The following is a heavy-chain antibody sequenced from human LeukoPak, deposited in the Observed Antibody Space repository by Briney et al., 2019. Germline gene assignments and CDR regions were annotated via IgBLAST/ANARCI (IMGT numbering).Heavy chain of an antibody. CDR1: GFTFSSHW. CDR3: ARGTTVVTHFCAFDI. D-gene: IGHD4-23*01. J-gene: IGHJ3*02. CDR2: ISSSSSYI. V-gene: IGHV3-21*01. Sequence: GGSLRLSCAASGFTFSSHWMNWVRQAPGKGLEWVSSISSSSSYIYYADSVKGRFTISRDNAKNSLYLQMNSLRAEDTAVYYCARGTTVVTHFCAFDIWGQGTMVTVSS.